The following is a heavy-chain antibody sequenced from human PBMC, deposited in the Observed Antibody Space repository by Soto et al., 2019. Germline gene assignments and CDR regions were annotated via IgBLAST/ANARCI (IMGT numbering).Heavy chain of an antibody. CDR2: IYPGDSDS. J-gene: IGHJ6*02. D-gene: IGHD3-10*01. V-gene: IGHV5-51*01. Sequence: ESLKISCKCSGYSFASYWIAWVRQMPGKGLEWVGIIYPGDSDSRYSPSFQGQVTISADKSISTAYLQWNSLKASDTAIYYCARPRSGSYRLDYYGMDVWGQGTTVTVSS. CDR3: ARPRSGSYRLDYYGMDV. CDR1: GYSFASYW.